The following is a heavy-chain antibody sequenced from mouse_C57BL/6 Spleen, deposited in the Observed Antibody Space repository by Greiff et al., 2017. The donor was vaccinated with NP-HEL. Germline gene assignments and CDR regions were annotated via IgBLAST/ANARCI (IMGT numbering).Heavy chain of an antibody. V-gene: IGHV1-59*01. Sequence: QVQLQQPGAELVRPGTSLKLSCKASGYTFTSYWMHWVKQRPGQGLEWIGVIDPSDSYTNSYQKFQGKATFTVDTSSSKAYMQLSSLTSEDSAVYYCARYYGSSYDVDYWGQGTTLTVSS. J-gene: IGHJ2*01. D-gene: IGHD1-1*01. CDR1: GYTFTSYW. CDR3: ARYYGSSYDVDY. CDR2: IDPSDSYT.